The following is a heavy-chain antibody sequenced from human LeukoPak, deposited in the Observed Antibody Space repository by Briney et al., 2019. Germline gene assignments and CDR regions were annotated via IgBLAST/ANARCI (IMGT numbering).Heavy chain of an antibody. D-gene: IGHD3-22*01. J-gene: IGHJ6*02. V-gene: IGHV4-59*08. CDR2: IYYSGST. CDR3: ARQSGYYDSSGYYSALYYYYGMDV. CDR1: GGSISSYY. Sequence: SETLSLTCTVSGGSISSYYWSWIRQPPGEGLEWIGYIYYSGSTNYNPSLKSRVTISVDTSKNQFSLKLSSVTAADTAVYYCARQSGYYDSSGYYSALYYYYGMDVWGQGTTVTVSS.